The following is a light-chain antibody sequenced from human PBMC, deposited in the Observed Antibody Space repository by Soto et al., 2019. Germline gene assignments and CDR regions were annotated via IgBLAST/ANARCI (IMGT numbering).Light chain of an antibody. V-gene: IGKV3-20*01. Sequence: EIVLTQSPGTLSLSPGERATLSCRASQSVSSSYLAWYQQKPGQAPRLLIYGASSRATGIPDRFSGSGSGTDFTVTISRLEPEDFAVYYCKQYGSPLWTFGQGTKVEIK. J-gene: IGKJ1*01. CDR3: KQYGSPLWT. CDR1: QSVSSSY. CDR2: GAS.